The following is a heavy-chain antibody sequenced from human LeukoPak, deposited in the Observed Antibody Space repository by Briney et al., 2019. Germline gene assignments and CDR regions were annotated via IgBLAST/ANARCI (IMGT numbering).Heavy chain of an antibody. J-gene: IGHJ5*02. CDR1: GGSISSSSYY. CDR2: IYYSGST. CDR3: ARNIQLWLEGGHNWFDP. V-gene: IGHV4-39*07. Sequence: SETLSLTCTVSGGSISSSSYYWGWIRQPPGKGLEWIGSIYYSGSTYYNPSLKSRVTISVDTSKNQSSLTLSSVTAADTAVYYCARNIQLWLEGGHNWFDPWGQGTLVTVSS. D-gene: IGHD5-18*01.